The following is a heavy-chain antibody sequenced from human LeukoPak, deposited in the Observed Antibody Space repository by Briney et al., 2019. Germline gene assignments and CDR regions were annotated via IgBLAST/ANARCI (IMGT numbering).Heavy chain of an antibody. Sequence: SETLSLTCAVYGGSFSGYYRSWIRQPPGKGLEWIGEINHSGSTNYNPSLKSRVTISVDTSKNQFSLKLSSVTAADTAVYYCARTRVGATPFDYWGQGTLVTVSS. J-gene: IGHJ4*02. V-gene: IGHV4-34*01. CDR2: INHSGST. CDR1: GGSFSGYY. CDR3: ARTRVGATPFDY. D-gene: IGHD1-26*01.